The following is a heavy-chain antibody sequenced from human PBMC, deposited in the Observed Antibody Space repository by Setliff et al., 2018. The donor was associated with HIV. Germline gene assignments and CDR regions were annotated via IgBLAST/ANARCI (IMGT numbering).Heavy chain of an antibody. J-gene: IGHJ5*02. CDR3: ARMIAVTTVWFDP. D-gene: IGHD4-17*01. V-gene: IGHV4-4*02. CDR2: IYHSGST. CDR1: GGSISVDKW. Sequence: SETLSLTCAVSGGSISVDKWWSWDRQPPGKGLEWIGEIYHSGSTNYNPSLRSRVTISVDKSHNQFSLKLTSVTTADTAVYYCARMIAVTTVWFDPWGQGTLVTVS.